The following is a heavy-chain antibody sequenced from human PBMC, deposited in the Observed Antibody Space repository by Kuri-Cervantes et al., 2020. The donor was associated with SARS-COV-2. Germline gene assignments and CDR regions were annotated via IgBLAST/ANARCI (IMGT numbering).Heavy chain of an antibody. CDR3: ARGRTSSS. Sequence: LRLSCTVSGGSISSGSYYWSWIRQPAGKGLEWIGRIYTSGSTNYNPSLKSRVTISVDTSKNQFSLKLSSVTAADAAVYYCARGRTSSSWGQGTLVTVSS. D-gene: IGHD6-13*01. CDR2: IYTSGST. CDR1: GGSISSGSYY. V-gene: IGHV4-61*02. J-gene: IGHJ4*02.